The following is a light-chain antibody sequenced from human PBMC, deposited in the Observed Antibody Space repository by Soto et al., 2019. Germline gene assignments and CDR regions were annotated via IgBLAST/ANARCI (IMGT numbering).Light chain of an antibody. CDR1: QGIRND. Sequence: DIQMTQSPSSLSASVGDRVTITCRASQGIRNDLAWYQQKPGKAPKRLIYGASRLQSGVPSRFSGSGSGTEFTLTISSLQPEDFATYYCLQHNNYPPLTFGQGTRLEIK. CDR2: GAS. J-gene: IGKJ5*01. V-gene: IGKV1-17*01. CDR3: LQHNNYPPLT.